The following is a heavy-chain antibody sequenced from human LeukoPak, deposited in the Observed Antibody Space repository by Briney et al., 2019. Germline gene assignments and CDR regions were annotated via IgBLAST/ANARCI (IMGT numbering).Heavy chain of an antibody. D-gene: IGHD3-10*01. CDR3: ARALGYRGVSSAFDI. CDR1: GFTFSSYS. Sequence: GGSLRLSCAASGFTFSSYSMNWVRQAPGKWLEWVSSISSSSSYIYYADSVKGRFTISRDNAKNSLYLQMNSLRAEDTAVYYCARALGYRGVSSAFDIWGQGTMVTVSS. J-gene: IGHJ3*02. CDR2: ISSSSSYI. V-gene: IGHV3-21*01.